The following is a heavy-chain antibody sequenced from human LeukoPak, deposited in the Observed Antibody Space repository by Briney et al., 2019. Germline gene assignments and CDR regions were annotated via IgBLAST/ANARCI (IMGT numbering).Heavy chain of an antibody. V-gene: IGHV1-2*02. CDR2: INPNSGGT. CDR1: GYTFTGYY. J-gene: IGHJ1*01. D-gene: IGHD5-18*01. CDR3: ARDQDTAKYFQH. Sequence: ASVKVSCKASGYTFTGYYMHWVRQAPGQGLEWMGWINPNSGGTNYARKFQGRVTMTRDTSISTACMELSRLRSDDTAVYYCARDQDTAKYFQHWGQGTLVTVSS.